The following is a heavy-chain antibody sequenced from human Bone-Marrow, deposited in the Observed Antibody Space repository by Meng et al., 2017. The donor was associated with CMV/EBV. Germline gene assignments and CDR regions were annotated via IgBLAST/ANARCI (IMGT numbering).Heavy chain of an antibody. D-gene: IGHD2-2*02. V-gene: IGHV1-8*01. J-gene: IGHJ6*02. CDR3: ARGLGYCSSTSCYTGLVYYYYGMDV. Sequence: ASVKVSCKASGYTFTSYDINWVRQATGQGLEWMGWMNPNSGNTGYAQKFQGRVTMTRNTSISTAYMELSSLRSEDTAVYYCARGLGYCSSTSCYTGLVYYYYGMDVWGQGTTVTVSS. CDR1: GYTFTSYD. CDR2: MNPNSGNT.